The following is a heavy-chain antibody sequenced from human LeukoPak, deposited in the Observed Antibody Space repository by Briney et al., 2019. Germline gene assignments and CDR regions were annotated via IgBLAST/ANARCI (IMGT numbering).Heavy chain of an antibody. Sequence: SVKVSCKASGGTFSSYAISWVRQAPGQGLEWMGGIIPIFGTANYAQKFQGRVTITADESTSTAYMELSSLRSEDTAVYYCARRTIRYCSSTSCSAGAYYYYGMDVWGQGTTVTVSS. J-gene: IGHJ6*02. CDR3: ARRTIRYCSSTSCSAGAYYYYGMDV. D-gene: IGHD2-2*01. CDR1: GGTFSSYA. V-gene: IGHV1-69*01. CDR2: IIPIFGTA.